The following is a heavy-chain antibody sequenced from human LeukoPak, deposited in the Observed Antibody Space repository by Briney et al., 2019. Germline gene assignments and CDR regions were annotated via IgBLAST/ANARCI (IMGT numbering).Heavy chain of an antibody. V-gene: IGHV4-59*01. D-gene: IGHD2-2*01. CDR1: GGSISSYY. CDR2: IYYRGCP. Sequence: PSETLALTCTVPGGSISSYYWSWIRQPPGKGLEWSGYIYYRGCPNFNPPLKSRVTISVDTSKNQFSLKLSSVTAADTAVYYCASAVPHCSSTSCTDAFDIWGQGTMVTVSS. CDR3: ASAVPHCSSTSCTDAFDI. J-gene: IGHJ3*02.